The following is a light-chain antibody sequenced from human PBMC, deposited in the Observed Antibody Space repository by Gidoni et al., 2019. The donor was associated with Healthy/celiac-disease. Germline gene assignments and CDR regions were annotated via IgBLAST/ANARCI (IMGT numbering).Light chain of an antibody. CDR1: QSVSSSY. V-gene: IGKV3-20*01. J-gene: IGKJ5*01. Sequence: EIVFTQSPGTLSLSPGERATLPCRASQSVSSSYLAWYQQKPGQAPRLLIYGASSRATGIPDRFSGSGSETDFTLTISRLEPEDFAVYYCQQYGSSPSITFGQGTRLEIK. CDR2: GAS. CDR3: QQYGSSPSIT.